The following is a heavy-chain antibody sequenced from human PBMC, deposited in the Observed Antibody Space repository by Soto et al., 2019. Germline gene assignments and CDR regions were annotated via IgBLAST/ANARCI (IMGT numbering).Heavy chain of an antibody. CDR1: GFTFSSYW. CDR3: APGQGAAPAAVCRFDDSDP. CDR2: INTDGTTT. J-gene: IGHJ5*02. D-gene: IGHD2-8*02. Sequence: PGGSLRLSCAASGFTFSSYWMHWVRQAPGKGLVWVSRINTDGTTTSYVDSVKGRFTISRDNAKNTLYLQMNSLRAEDTAVYYCAPGQGAAPAAVCRFDDSDPWAQETLVTVAS. V-gene: IGHV3-74*01.